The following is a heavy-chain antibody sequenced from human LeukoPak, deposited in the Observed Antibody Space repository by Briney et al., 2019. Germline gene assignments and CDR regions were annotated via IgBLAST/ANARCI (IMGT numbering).Heavy chain of an antibody. CDR2: VNHRGDT. D-gene: IGHD1-1*01. J-gene: IGHJ4*03. Sequence: SEILSLTCAVYGGSFTGYYWSWIRQSPGKGLQWIAEVNHRGDTNYNPSVKGRVTISVDTSKNQFSLKVTSLTAADTAVYYCARGPTISETGYFDYWGQGTLVTVSS. V-gene: IGHV4-34*01. CDR3: ARGPTISETGYFDY. CDR1: GGSFTGYY.